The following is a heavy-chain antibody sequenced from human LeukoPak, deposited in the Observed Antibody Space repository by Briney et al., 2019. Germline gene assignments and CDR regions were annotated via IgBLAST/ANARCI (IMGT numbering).Heavy chain of an antibody. CDR1: GYTLNSYD. V-gene: IGHV1-18*04. CDR2: ISTYNGNT. Sequence: ASVKVSCKASGYTLNSYDISWVRQAPGQGLERMAWISTYNGNTNYALKVQGRATMTTDTSTSTAYMELRSLRSDDTAVYYCARVLRYDFWSAYYFDYWGQGTLVTVSS. J-gene: IGHJ4*02. CDR3: ARVLRYDFWSAYYFDY. D-gene: IGHD3-3*01.